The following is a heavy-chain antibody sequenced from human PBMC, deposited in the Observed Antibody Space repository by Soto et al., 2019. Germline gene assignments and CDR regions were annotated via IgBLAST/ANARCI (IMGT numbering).Heavy chain of an antibody. CDR2: ISSGSTYI. V-gene: IGHV3-21*04. J-gene: IGHJ4*02. D-gene: IGHD1-1*01. CDR3: AKFGMATTKRSPPYYIDY. Sequence: LRLSCAASGFSFNSYTMNWFLQAPGKGLEWDSSISSGSTYIYYADSVKGRFTISRDNANNSLYLQMNSLRAEDTAVYYCAKFGMATTKRSPPYYIDYWGQGALVTVSS. CDR1: GFSFNSYT.